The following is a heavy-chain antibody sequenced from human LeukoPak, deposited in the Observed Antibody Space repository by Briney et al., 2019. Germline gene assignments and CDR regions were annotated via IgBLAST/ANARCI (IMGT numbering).Heavy chain of an antibody. CDR3: ATVNGITANWFDP. Sequence: SETLSLTCTVSGGSISSSSYYWGWIRQPPGKGLEWIGSIYYSGSTNYTPSLKSRVTISVDTSKNQFSLKLSSVTAADTAVYYCATVNGITANWFDPWGQGTLVTVSS. CDR2: IYYSGST. D-gene: IGHD1-20*01. V-gene: IGHV4-39*07. CDR1: GGSISSSSYY. J-gene: IGHJ5*02.